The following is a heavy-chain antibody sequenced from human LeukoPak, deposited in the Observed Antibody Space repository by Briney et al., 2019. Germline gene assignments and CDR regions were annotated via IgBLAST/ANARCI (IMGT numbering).Heavy chain of an antibody. D-gene: IGHD6-13*01. CDR1: GFTFSNYW. J-gene: IGHJ6*03. V-gene: IGHV3-7*01. Sequence: GGSLRLSCAASGFTFSNYWMSWVRQAPGKGLEGVANIKQDGSEKYYVDSVKGRFTISRDNAKNSLYLQMNSLRAEDTAVYYCARDAAVQQLGYYYYYMDVWGKGTTVTVSS. CDR3: ARDAAVQQLGYYYYYMDV. CDR2: IKQDGSEK.